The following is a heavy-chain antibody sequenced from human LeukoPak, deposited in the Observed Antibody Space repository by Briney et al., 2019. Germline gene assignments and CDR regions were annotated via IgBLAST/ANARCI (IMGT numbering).Heavy chain of an antibody. J-gene: IGHJ4*02. CDR1: GGSISSYY. Sequence: SETLSLTCTVSGGSISSYYWSWIRQPAGKGLEWIGRIYTSGSTNYSPSLKSRVTISVDTSKNQFSLRLSSVTAADTAVYYCARESGVRGVIYYWGQGTLVTVSS. CDR3: ARESGVRGVIYY. CDR2: IYTSGST. D-gene: IGHD3-10*01. V-gene: IGHV4-4*07.